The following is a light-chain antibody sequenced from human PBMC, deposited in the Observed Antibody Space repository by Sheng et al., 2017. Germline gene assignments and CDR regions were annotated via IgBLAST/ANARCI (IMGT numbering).Light chain of an antibody. CDR2: GAS. V-gene: IGKV3-15*01. Sequence: EIMMTQSPATLSVSPGERATLSCRASQSVNSNLAWYQHKSGQAPRLLIYGASTRATGIPARFSGSGSGTEFTLTISSLESGDFATYYCQQYNNWPQTFGQGTKVEIK. CDR1: QSVNSN. CDR3: QQYNNWPQT. J-gene: IGKJ1*01.